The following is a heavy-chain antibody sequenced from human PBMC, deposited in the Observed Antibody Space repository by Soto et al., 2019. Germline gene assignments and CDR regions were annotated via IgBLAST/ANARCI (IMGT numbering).Heavy chain of an antibody. J-gene: IGHJ5*02. CDR2: INYSGST. CDR3: ARAYIVVVPAAPIEGWFDP. CDR1: GGSISSGGYY. D-gene: IGHD2-2*01. Sequence: QVQLQESGPGLVKPSQTLSLTCTVSGGSISSGGYYWSWIRQHPGKGLEWIGYINYSGSTYYNPSLNSRVTISVDTSKNQFPLKLSSVTAADTAVYYCARAYIVVVPAAPIEGWFDPWGQGTLVTVSS. V-gene: IGHV4-31*03.